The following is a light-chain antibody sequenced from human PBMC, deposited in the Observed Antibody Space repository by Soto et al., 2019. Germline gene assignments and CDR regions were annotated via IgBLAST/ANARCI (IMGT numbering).Light chain of an antibody. J-gene: IGKJ2*01. V-gene: IGKV3-15*01. CDR1: QSVSSN. Sequence: EIVITQSPATLSVSPGERATLSCRASQSVSSNLAWYQQKPGQAPRLLIYGASTRATGIPARFSGSGSGTEFTLTITSLQSEDFAVYYCQQYNNCPPTFGQGAKLEIK. CDR3: QQYNNCPPT. CDR2: GAS.